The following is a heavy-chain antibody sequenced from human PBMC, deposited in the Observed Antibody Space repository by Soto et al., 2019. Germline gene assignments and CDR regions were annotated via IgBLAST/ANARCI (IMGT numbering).Heavy chain of an antibody. CDR3: ARGPNWFDP. J-gene: IGHJ5*02. V-gene: IGHV4-30-2*01. CDR1: GGSISSGGYS. Sequence: QLQLQESGSGLVKPSQTLSLTCAVSGGSISSGGYSWSWIRQPPGKGLEWIGYIYHSGSTYYNPSIKSRVTISVDRSKNQFSLKISSVTAAYTAVYYCARGPNWFDPWGQGTLVTVSS. CDR2: IYHSGST.